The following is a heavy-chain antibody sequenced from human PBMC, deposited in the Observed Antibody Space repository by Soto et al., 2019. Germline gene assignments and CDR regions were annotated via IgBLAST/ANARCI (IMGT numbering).Heavy chain of an antibody. CDR2: ISSSSSDI. D-gene: IGHD3-9*01. CDR3: ARDRRYFDGALY. V-gene: IGHV3-21*01. Sequence: GGSLRLSCAASGFTFRSYSMNWVRQAPGKGLAWVSSISSSSSDIYYADSLKGRFTISRDNAKNSLYLQMNSLRADDTAVYYCARDRRYFDGALYWGQGSLVTASS. CDR1: GFTFRSYS. J-gene: IGHJ4*02.